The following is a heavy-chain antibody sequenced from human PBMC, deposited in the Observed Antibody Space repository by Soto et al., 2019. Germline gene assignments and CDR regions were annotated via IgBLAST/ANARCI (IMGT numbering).Heavy chain of an antibody. V-gene: IGHV1-18*01. CDR3: ARGSYYDSSGYYSS. Sequence: ASVKVSCKASGYTFTSYGISWVRQAPGQGLEWMGWISAYNGNTNYAQKLQGRVTMTTDTSTSTAYMELRSLRSDDTAVYYCARGSYYDSSGYYSSWGQGTLVTVSS. J-gene: IGHJ5*02. CDR1: GYTFTSYG. D-gene: IGHD3-22*01. CDR2: ISAYNGNT.